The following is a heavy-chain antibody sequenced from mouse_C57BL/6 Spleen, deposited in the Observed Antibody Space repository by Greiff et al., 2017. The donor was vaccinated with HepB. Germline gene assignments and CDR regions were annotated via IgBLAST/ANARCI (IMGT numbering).Heavy chain of an antibody. CDR2: IYPRSGNT. CDR1: GYTFTSYG. J-gene: IGHJ4*01. D-gene: IGHD1-1*01. V-gene: IGHV1-81*01. CDR3: ARSNYGSRKGEYYAMDY. Sequence: VQLQQSGAELARPGASVKLSCKASGYTFTSYGISWVKQRTGQGLEWIGEIYPRSGNTYYNEKFKGKATLTADKYSSTAYMELRSLTSEDSAVYFCARSNYGSRKGEYYAMDYWGQGTSVTVSS.